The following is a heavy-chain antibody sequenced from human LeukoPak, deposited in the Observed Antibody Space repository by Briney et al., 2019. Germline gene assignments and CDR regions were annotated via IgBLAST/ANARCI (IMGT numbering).Heavy chain of an antibody. CDR1: GFTFSSYS. J-gene: IGHJ4*02. CDR3: ARDRDYDFWSGYCFDY. D-gene: IGHD3-3*01. Sequence: GGSLRLSCAASGFTFSSYSMNWVRQAPGKGLEWVSSISSSSSYIYYADSVKGRFTISRDNAKNSLYLQMNRLRAEDTAVYYCARDRDYDFWSGYCFDYWGQGTLVTVSS. V-gene: IGHV3-21*01. CDR2: ISSSSSYI.